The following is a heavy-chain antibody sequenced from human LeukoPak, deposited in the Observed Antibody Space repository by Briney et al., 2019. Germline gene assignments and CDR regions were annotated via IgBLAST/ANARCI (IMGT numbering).Heavy chain of an antibody. CDR2: ISAYNGNT. D-gene: IGHD3-10*01. CDR1: GYTFTSYG. V-gene: IGHV1-18*01. Sequence: GASVKVSCKASGYTFTSYGISWVRQAPGQGLEWMGWISAYNGNTNYAQNLQGRVTMTTDTSTSIAYMELRSLRSDDTAVYYCARGTGSGSYYNDVYYYMDVWGKGTTVTVSS. J-gene: IGHJ6*03. CDR3: ARGTGSGSYYNDVYYYMDV.